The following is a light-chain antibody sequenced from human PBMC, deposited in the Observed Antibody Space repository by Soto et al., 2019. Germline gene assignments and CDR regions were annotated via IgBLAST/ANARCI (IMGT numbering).Light chain of an antibody. CDR1: SSDVGSYNR. J-gene: IGLJ1*01. CDR3: SSYTSSNTYV. V-gene: IGLV2-18*02. CDR2: DVS. Sequence: QSVLTQPPSVSASPGQSVTISCTGTSSDVGSYNRVSWYQQPPGTAPKLMIYDVSNRPSGVPDRFSGSKSGNTASLTISGLQAEDEADYYCSSYTSSNTYVFGTGTRSPS.